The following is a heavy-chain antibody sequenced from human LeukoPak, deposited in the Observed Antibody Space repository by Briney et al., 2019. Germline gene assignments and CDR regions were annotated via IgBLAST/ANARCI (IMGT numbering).Heavy chain of an antibody. CDR1: GGTFSSYA. Sequence: ASVKVSCKASGGTFSSYAISWVRQAPGQGLEWMGGIIPIFGTANYAQKFQGRVTITADESTSTAYMELSSLRSEDTAVYYCARGRPRIAVAGTRLFFDNWGQGTLVTVSS. J-gene: IGHJ4*02. CDR2: IIPIFGTA. CDR3: ARGRPRIAVAGTRLFFDN. D-gene: IGHD6-19*01. V-gene: IGHV1-69*01.